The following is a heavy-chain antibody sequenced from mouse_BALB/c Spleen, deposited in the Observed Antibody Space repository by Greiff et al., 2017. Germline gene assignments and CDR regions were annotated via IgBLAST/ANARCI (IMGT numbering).Heavy chain of an antibody. J-gene: IGHJ4*01. V-gene: IGHV5-6-5*01. CDR3: AREGLLRYYYAMDY. CDR1: GFTFSSYA. CDR2: ISSGGST. Sequence: EVKLMESGGGLVKPGGSLKLSCAASGFTFSSYAMSWVRQTPEKRLEWVASISSGGSTYYPDSVKGRFTISRDNARNILYLQMSSLRSEDTAMYYCAREGLLRYYYAMDYWGQGTSVTVSS. D-gene: IGHD1-1*01.